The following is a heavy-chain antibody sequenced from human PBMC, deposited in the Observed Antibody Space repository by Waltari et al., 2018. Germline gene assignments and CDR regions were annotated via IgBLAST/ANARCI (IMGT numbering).Heavy chain of an antibody. CDR1: GYTFTGDN. Sequence: QVQLVQSGAEVKKPGASVKVSCKAYGYTFTGDNMHWVRQAPGQGLEWMGRINPNSGGTNYAQKFQGRVTMTRDTSISTAYMELSRLRSDDTAVYYCASYYGDYEYFDYWGQGTLVTVSS. D-gene: IGHD4-17*01. V-gene: IGHV1-2*06. CDR2: INPNSGGT. CDR3: ASYYGDYEYFDY. J-gene: IGHJ4*02.